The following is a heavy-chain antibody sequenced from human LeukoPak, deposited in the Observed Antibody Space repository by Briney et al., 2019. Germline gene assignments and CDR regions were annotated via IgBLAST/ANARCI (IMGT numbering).Heavy chain of an antibody. J-gene: IGHJ4*02. CDR2: INPGGSSI. V-gene: IGHV3-74*01. CDR1: GFTFSSYW. CDR3: ARSNQADDY. D-gene: IGHD1-14*01. Sequence: GGSLRLSCAASGFTFSSYWMHWVRQVPEKGLVWVARINPGGSSITYADSVKGRFTISRDNAKNTLYLQMDSLRAEDTGVYYCARSNQADDYWGQGTLVTVSS.